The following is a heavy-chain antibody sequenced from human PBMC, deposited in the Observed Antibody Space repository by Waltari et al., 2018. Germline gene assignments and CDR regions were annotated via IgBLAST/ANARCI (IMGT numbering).Heavy chain of an antibody. CDR3: AKSDYDFWSGSRSYYYYGMDV. Sequence: EVQLVESGGVVVQPGGSLRLSCAASGFTFDDYTMHWVRHAPGTGLEWVSLISWDGGSTYYADSVKGRFTISRDNSKNSLYLQMNSLRTEDTALYYCAKSDYDFWSGSRSYYYYGMDVWGQGTTVTVSS. CDR1: GFTFDDYT. J-gene: IGHJ6*02. CDR2: ISWDGGST. D-gene: IGHD3-3*01. V-gene: IGHV3-43*01.